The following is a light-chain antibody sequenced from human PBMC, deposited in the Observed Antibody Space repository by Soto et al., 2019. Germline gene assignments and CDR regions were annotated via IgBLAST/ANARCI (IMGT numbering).Light chain of an antibody. CDR2: EVS. CDR3: SSYTSRITSV. J-gene: IGLJ1*01. CDR1: SSDVGGYNY. V-gene: IGLV2-14*01. Sequence: QSVLTQTASVSGSPGQSITISCTGTSSDVGGYNYVSWYQQHPCKAPKLMIYEVSNRTSGVSNRFSGSKSGNTASLAISGLQAEDEADYYCSSYTSRITSVFGTGTKVTVL.